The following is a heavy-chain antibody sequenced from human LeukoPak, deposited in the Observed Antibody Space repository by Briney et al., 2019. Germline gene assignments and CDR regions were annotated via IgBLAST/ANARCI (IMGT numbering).Heavy chain of an antibody. V-gene: IGHV1-69*06. Sequence: ASVKVSCKASGGTFSSYANSWVRQAPGQGVEWMGRIIPIFGTANYAQKFQGRVTITADKSTSTAYMGISSVRAEDTAVYYCARGELDVNWFDPWGRGALVTVSS. CDR1: GGTFSSYA. J-gene: IGHJ5*02. CDR2: IIPIFGTA. D-gene: IGHD1-1*01. CDR3: ARGELDVNWFDP.